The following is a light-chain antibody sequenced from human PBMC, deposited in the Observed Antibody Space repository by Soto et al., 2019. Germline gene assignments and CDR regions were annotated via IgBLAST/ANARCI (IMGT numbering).Light chain of an antibody. CDR2: QDT. CDR1: KLGDKY. J-gene: IGLJ2*01. V-gene: IGLV3-1*01. CDR3: QAWDSSTEVV. Sequence: SYELTQPPSVSVSPGQTASITCSGDKLGDKYVCWYQQKPGQSPVLVIYQDTKRPSGIPERFSGSNSGNTATLTISGTQSMDEADYYCQAWDSSTEVVFGGGTKLTVL.